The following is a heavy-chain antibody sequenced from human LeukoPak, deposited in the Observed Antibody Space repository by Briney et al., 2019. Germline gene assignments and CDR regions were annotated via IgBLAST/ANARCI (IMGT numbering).Heavy chain of an antibody. V-gene: IGHV5-51*01. Sequence: GESLKISCKGSGYSFTSYWIGWVRQMPGKGLEWMGIIYPGDSDTRYSPSFQGQVTISADKSIGTAYLPWSSLNASDTALYYCARNFYESSCYYEEGYWGQGTLVTVSS. CDR3: ARNFYESSCYYEEGY. CDR2: IYPGDSDT. D-gene: IGHD3-22*01. CDR1: GYSFTSYW. J-gene: IGHJ4*02.